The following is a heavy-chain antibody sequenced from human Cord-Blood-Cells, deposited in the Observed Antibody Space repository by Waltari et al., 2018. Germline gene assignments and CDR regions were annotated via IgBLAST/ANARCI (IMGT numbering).Heavy chain of an antibody. CDR2: INHSGST. Sequence: QVQLQQWGAGLLKPSETLSLTCAVYGGSFSGSSWSWIRHPPGKELEWIGEINHSGSTNYNPSLKSRVTISVDTSKNQFSLKLSSVTAADTAVYYCANVGADYGDYVYYYYYGMDVWGQGTTVTVSS. J-gene: IGHJ6*02. CDR1: GGSFSGSS. D-gene: IGHD4-17*01. V-gene: IGHV4-34*01. CDR3: ANVGADYGDYVYYYYYGMDV.